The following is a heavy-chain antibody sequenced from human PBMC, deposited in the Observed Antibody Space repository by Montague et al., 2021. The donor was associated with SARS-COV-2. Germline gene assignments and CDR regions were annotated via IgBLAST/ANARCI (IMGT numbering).Heavy chain of an antibody. CDR2: IKQSGGT. D-gene: IGHD3-22*01. CDR1: GGSFGDDH. V-gene: IGHV4-34*01. CDR3: ARGHLSVSMIVVVFTSASYYFDF. Sequence: SETLSLTCGVYGGSFGDDHWSWVRQPPGKGLEWIGDIKQSGGTNYNPSLKSRVTISVDTSKNQFSLKLTSMTAADTAVYFCARGHLSVSMIVVVFTSASYYFDFWGQGALVTVSS. J-gene: IGHJ4*02.